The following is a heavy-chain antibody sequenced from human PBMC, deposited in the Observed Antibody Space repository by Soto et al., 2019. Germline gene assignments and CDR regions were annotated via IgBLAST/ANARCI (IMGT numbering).Heavy chain of an antibody. J-gene: IGHJ6*03. D-gene: IGHD3-10*01. CDR2: INDSGNI. CDR1: GGSFSGYQ. Sequence: QVQLQQWGAGLLKPSETLSLTCAVYGGSFSGYQWSWIRQTPGKGLEWIGEINDSGNINYDPSLKSRVTILLDTPKKQISLKLSSVTAADSAVYYCARGLILCFGELSRRGGYCDMDVWGKGTTVTVSS. CDR3: ARGLILCFGELSRRGGYCDMDV. V-gene: IGHV4-34*01.